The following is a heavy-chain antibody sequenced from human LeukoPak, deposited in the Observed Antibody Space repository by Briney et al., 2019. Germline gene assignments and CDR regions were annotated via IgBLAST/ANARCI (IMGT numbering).Heavy chain of an antibody. CDR1: GFTLSTNA. J-gene: IGHJ6*02. CDR2: ISGSGAST. V-gene: IGHV3-23*01. D-gene: IGHD6-19*01. Sequence: GGSLRLSCLTSGFTLSTNAMSWVRQAPGKGLEWISGISGSGASTYYADSVKGRFTISRDNAKNSLYLQMNSLRAEDTAVYYCAGFHSSGWYYYYYGMDVWGQGTTVTVSS. CDR3: AGFHSSGWYYYYYGMDV.